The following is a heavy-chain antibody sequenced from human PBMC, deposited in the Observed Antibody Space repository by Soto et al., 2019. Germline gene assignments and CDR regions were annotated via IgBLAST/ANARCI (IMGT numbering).Heavy chain of an antibody. Sequence: PGGSLRLSCAASGFTFSSYAMSWVRQAPGKGLEWVSAISGSGGSTYYADSVKGRFTISRDNSKNTLYLQMNSLRAEDTAVYYCAKVYYDFWSGYPNWFDPWGQGTLVTVSS. D-gene: IGHD3-3*01. CDR1: GFTFSSYA. CDR2: ISGSGGST. V-gene: IGHV3-23*01. CDR3: AKVYYDFWSGYPNWFDP. J-gene: IGHJ5*02.